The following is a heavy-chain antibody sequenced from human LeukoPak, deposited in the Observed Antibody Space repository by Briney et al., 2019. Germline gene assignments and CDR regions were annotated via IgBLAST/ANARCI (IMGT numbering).Heavy chain of an antibody. CDR3: ARDQDDILTGSMCSSGYYYYGMDV. CDR1: GGTFSSYA. V-gene: IGHV1-69*06. Sequence: SVKVSCKASGGTFSSYAISWVRQAPGQGLEWMGGIIPIFGTANYAQKFQGRVTITADKSTSTAYMELSSLRSEDTAVYYCARDQDDILTGSMCSSGYYYYGMDVWGKGTTVTASS. CDR2: IIPIFGTA. D-gene: IGHD3-9*01. J-gene: IGHJ6*04.